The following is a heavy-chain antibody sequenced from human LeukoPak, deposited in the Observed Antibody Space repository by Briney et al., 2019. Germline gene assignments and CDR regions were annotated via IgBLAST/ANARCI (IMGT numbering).Heavy chain of an antibody. CDR1: GYTFSGYY. D-gene: IGHD6-13*01. V-gene: IGHV1-2*04. CDR3: ARVSLSSSWYLDY. CDR2: INPNSGGT. Sequence: ASVKVSCKASGYTFSGYYMHWVRQAPGQGLEWMGWINPNSGGTNYAQKFQGWVTMTRDTSISTAYMELRRLRSDDTAVYYCARVSLSSSWYLDYWGQGTLVTVSS. J-gene: IGHJ4*02.